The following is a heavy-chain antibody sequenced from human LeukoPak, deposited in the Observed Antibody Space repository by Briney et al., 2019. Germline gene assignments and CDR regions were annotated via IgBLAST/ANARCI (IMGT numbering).Heavy chain of an antibody. CDR1: GFTFSSYS. D-gene: IGHD2-2*01. J-gene: IGHJ4*02. CDR3: AASLPNIVVVPATKGPFGY. Sequence: PGGSLRLSCAASGFTFSSYSMNWVRQAPGKGLEWVSGVSGSGGNIHYADSVKGRFTISRDNSKNTLYLQMNSLRAEDTAVYYCAASLPNIVVVPATKGPFGYWGQGALVTVSS. V-gene: IGHV3-23*01. CDR2: VSGSGGNI.